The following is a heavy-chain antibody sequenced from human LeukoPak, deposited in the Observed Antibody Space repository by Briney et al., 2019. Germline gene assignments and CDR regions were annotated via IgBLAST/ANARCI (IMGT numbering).Heavy chain of an antibody. Sequence: SETLSLTCTVSGYSISSGYYWGWIRQPPGKGLEWIGSIYHSGSTYYNLSLKSRVTISVDTSKNQFSLKLSSVTAADTAVYYCARWLLDGYFDYWGQGTLVTVSS. J-gene: IGHJ4*02. CDR2: IYHSGST. CDR3: ARWLLDGYFDY. V-gene: IGHV4-38-2*02. D-gene: IGHD5-12*01. CDR1: GYSISSGYY.